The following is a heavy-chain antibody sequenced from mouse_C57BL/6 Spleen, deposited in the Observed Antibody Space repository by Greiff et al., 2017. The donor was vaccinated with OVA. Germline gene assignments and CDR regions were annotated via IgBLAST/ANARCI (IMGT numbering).Heavy chain of an antibody. CDR1: GYTFTDYY. CDR3: ARRGCGYFDV. CDR2: INPNNGGT. Sequence: EVQLQESGPELVKPGASVKISCKASGYTFTDYYMNWVKQSHGKSLEWIGDINPNNGGTSYNQKFKGKATLTVDKSSSTAYMELRSLTSEDSAVYYCARRGCGYFDVWGTGTTVTVSS. V-gene: IGHV1-26*01. J-gene: IGHJ1*03.